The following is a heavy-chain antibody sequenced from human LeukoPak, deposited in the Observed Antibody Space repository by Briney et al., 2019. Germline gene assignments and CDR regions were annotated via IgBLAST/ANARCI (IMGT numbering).Heavy chain of an antibody. CDR2: ISSSSYI. Sequence: GGSLRLSCAASGFTFSSYSMNWVRQAPGKGLEWVSSISSSSYIYYADSVKGRFTISRDNAKNSLYLQMNSLRAEDTAVYYCARGLATFPLPNYWGQGTLVTVSS. J-gene: IGHJ4*02. CDR1: GFTFSSYS. V-gene: IGHV3-21*01. CDR3: ARGLATFPLPNY. D-gene: IGHD3-16*01.